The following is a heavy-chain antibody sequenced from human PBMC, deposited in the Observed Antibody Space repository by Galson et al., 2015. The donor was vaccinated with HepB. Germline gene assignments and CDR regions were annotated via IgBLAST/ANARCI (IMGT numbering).Heavy chain of an antibody. CDR3: ARDRPQGPAARNDAFDI. Sequence: SLRLSCAASGFTFSSYAMSWVRQAPGKGLEWVSAISGSGGSTYYADSVKGRFTISRDNSKNTLYLQMNSLRAEDTAVYYCARDRPQGPAARNDAFDIWGQGTMVAVSS. CDR2: ISGSGGST. D-gene: IGHD2-2*01. CDR1: GFTFSSYA. J-gene: IGHJ3*02. V-gene: IGHV3-23*01.